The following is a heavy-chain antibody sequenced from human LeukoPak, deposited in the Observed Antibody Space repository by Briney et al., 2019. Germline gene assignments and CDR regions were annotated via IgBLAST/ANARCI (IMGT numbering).Heavy chain of an antibody. J-gene: IGHJ4*02. D-gene: IGHD2-21*01. CDR3: ARGICDSVGLYFDL. CDR1: GFTVSSNY. V-gene: IGHV3-53*01. CDR2: IYSGGST. Sequence: AGGSLRLSCAASGFTVSSNYMSWVRQAPGKGLEWVSVIYSGGSTYYADSVKGRFTISRDNSKNTLYLQMNSLRAEDTAVYYCARGICDSVGLYFDLWGQGTLVTVSS.